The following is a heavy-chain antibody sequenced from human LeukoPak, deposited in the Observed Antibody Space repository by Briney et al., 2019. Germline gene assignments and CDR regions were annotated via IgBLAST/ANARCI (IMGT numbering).Heavy chain of an antibody. J-gene: IGHJ4*02. CDR2: ISGSGGST. CDR1: GFTFSSYA. D-gene: IGHD3-22*01. CDR3: AKGYCYDSSGYYPYYFDY. V-gene: IGHV3-23*01. Sequence: GRSLRLSCAASGFTFSSYAMSWVRQAPGKGLEWVSAISGSGGSTYYADSVKGRFTISRDNSKNTLYLQMNSLRAEDTAVYYCAKGYCYDSSGYYPYYFDYWGQGTLVTVSS.